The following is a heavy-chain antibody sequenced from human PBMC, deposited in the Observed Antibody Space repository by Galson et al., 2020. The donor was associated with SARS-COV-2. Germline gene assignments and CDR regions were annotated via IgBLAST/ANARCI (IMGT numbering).Heavy chain of an antibody. CDR1: GGSISSRSYY. J-gene: IGHJ6*03. CDR3: ARLNKDHYYYDYMDV. CDR2: LYYSGST. Sequence: SETLSLTCTVSGGSISSRSYYWGWIRQPPGKGLEWIGSLYYSGSTYYNPSLKSRVTISVDTSKNQFSLRLSSVTAAYTAVYYCARLNKDHYYYDYMDVWGKGATFTVSS. V-gene: IGHV4-39*01. D-gene: IGHD2-15*01.